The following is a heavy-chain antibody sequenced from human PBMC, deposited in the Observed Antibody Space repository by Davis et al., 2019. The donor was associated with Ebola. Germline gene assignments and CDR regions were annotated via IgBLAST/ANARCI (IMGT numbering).Heavy chain of an antibody. CDR3: ARASNWNYGDY. CDR1: GFTFSSYW. V-gene: IGHV3-7*04. J-gene: IGHJ4*02. D-gene: IGHD1-7*01. Sequence: GESLKISCAASGFTFSSYWMSWVRQAPGKGLEWVANIKQDGSEKYYVDSVKGRFTISRDNAKNTLYLQMNSLRAEDTAVYYCARASNWNYGDYWGQGTLVTVSS. CDR2: IKQDGSEK.